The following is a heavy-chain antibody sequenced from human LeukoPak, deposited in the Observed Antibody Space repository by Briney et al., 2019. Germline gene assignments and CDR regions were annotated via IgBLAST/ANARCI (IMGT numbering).Heavy chain of an antibody. CDR2: ISYNSRSI. CDR1: GFIFSTYE. Sequence: GGSLRLSCAASGFIFSTYEMNWVRQAPGKGLEWLSYISYNSRSIYYADSVKGRFTISRDNAKNSLYLQMNSLRAEDTAVYYCAELGITMIGGVWGKGTTVTISS. J-gene: IGHJ6*04. V-gene: IGHV3-48*03. CDR3: AELGITMIGGV. D-gene: IGHD3-10*02.